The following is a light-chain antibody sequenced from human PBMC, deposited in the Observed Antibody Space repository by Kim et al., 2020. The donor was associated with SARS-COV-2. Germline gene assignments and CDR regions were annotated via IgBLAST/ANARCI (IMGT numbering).Light chain of an antibody. J-gene: IGKJ3*01. CDR1: VFVSNY. Sequence: SLSARETPTRAGTASVFVSNYLGSYKHKPGHAPRLLIVDVSDTATGVPARVSGGGSETAFTLTITSLENVEFAVSYCQKINDGLTFGAGTKVDIK. CDR3: QKINDGLT. V-gene: IGKV3-11*01. CDR2: DVS.